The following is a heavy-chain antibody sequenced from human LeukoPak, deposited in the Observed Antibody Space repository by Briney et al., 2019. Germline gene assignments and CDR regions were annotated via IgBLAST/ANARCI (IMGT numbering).Heavy chain of an antibody. V-gene: IGHV4-39*01. D-gene: IGHD3-10*01. J-gene: IGHJ4*02. CDR2: MSYKYSGST. CDR3: AGHGMYSGSESYYVPFDY. Sequence: SETLSLTCTVSGSSISSSSYYWGWIRQPPGKGLEWIGSMSYKYSGSTYYNPSLKSRVTISVDTSKNQFSLRLSSVTAADTAVYYCAGHGMYSGSESYYVPFDYWGQGTLVTVSS. CDR1: GSSISSSSYY.